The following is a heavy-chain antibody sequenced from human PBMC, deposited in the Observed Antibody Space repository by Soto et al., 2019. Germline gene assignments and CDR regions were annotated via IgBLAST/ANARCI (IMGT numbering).Heavy chain of an antibody. CDR1: GFTFSNYA. Sequence: QVQLVESGGGVVQPGRSLRLSCAASGFTFSNYAMYWVRQAPGKGLEWVAVISYDESNKYYADSVKGRFTISRDNSKNTLYLQMNSLRAEDTAVYYCASEGLWGQGTLVTVSS. CDR3: ASEGL. V-gene: IGHV3-30-3*01. CDR2: ISYDESNK. D-gene: IGHD3-16*01. J-gene: IGHJ4*02.